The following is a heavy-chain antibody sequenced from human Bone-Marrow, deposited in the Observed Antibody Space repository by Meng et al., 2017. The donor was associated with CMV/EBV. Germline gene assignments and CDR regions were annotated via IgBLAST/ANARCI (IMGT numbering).Heavy chain of an antibody. CDR2: INHSGST. CDR1: GTSFSGYF. CDR3: TRANGRTYYDFGRGWFDP. D-gene: IGHD3-3*01. J-gene: IGHJ5*02. Sequence: VLPPVQRAGLVQRAGTLSLTLAVYGTSFSGYFWSWICQPPGKGLAWMKEINHSGSTNYSPSLKSRVTITVDTSKTQFSLKLSSVTAAGTAVYYCTRANGRTYYDFGRGWFDPWGQGTLVTVSS. V-gene: IGHV4-34*01.